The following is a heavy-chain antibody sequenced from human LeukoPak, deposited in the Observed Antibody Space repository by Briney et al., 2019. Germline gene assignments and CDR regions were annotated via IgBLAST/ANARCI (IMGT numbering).Heavy chain of an antibody. J-gene: IGHJ4*02. CDR2: INTKGGLI. Sequence: GGSLRLSCAASGLTFSRYNMNWVRQAPGGGLEWIAHINTKGGLIYYANSVKGRFTISRDNAKNSVYLQMNSLRAEDTAVYYCARDAPAGGKPEYFFDYWGQGTLVTVSS. CDR1: GLTFSRYN. V-gene: IGHV3-48*04. CDR3: ARDAPAGGKPEYFFDY.